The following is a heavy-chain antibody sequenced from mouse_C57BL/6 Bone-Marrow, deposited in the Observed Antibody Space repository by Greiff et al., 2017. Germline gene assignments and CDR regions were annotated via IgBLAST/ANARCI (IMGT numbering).Heavy chain of an antibody. Sequence: EVMLVESGGGLVQSGRSLRLSCATSGFTFSDFYMEWVRQAPGKGLEWIAASRNKANDYTTEYSASVKGRFIVSRDTSQSILYLQMNALRAEDTAIYYCARDEGNLAWFAYWGQGTLVTVSA. D-gene: IGHD2-1*01. V-gene: IGHV7-1*01. CDR3: ARDEGNLAWFAY. CDR2: SRNKANDYTT. CDR1: GFTFSDFY. J-gene: IGHJ3*01.